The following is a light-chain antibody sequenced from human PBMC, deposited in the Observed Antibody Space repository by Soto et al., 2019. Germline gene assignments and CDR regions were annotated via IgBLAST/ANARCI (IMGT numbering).Light chain of an antibody. Sequence: DIQMIQSPSTLSASVGDRVTITCRASQRVSSWLAWYQQKPGRAPKLLIYKASSLASGVPSRFSGSGSGTEFTLTINSLQPDDSATYYCQQYNSYFFSFGPGTKVEIK. CDR3: QQYNSYFFS. CDR2: KAS. J-gene: IGKJ3*01. V-gene: IGKV1-5*03. CDR1: QRVSSW.